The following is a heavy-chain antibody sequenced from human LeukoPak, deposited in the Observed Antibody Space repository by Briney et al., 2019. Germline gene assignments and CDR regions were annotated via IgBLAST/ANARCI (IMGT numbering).Heavy chain of an antibody. CDR1: GGTFSSYA. J-gene: IGHJ4*02. Sequence: ASVKVSCKASGGTFSSYAIRWVRQAPGQGLEWMGGIIPIFGTANYAQKFQGRVTITADESTSTAYMELSSLRSEDTAVYYCARVVKEGYYGSGSYYGYWGQGTLVTVSS. D-gene: IGHD3-10*01. V-gene: IGHV1-69*13. CDR3: ARVVKEGYYGSGSYYGY. CDR2: IIPIFGTA.